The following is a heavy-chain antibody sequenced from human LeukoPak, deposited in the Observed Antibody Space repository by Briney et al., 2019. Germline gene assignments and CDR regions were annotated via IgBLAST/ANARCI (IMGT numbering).Heavy chain of an antibody. D-gene: IGHD4-11*01. CDR2: IKQDGSEK. CDR1: GFTLSSYW. Sequence: GSLRLSCAAFGFTLSSYWMSWVRQAPGKGLEWVANIKQDGSEKYYVDSVKGRFTISRDNAKNSLFLQMNSLRAEDTAVYYCAREGAYSSIDYWGQGTLVTVSS. J-gene: IGHJ4*02. V-gene: IGHV3-7*01. CDR3: AREGAYSSIDY.